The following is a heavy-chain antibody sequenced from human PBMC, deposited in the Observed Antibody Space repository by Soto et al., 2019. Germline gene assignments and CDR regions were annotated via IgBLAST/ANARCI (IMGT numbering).Heavy chain of an antibody. J-gene: IGHJ2*01. V-gene: IGHV4-31*03. CDR1: GASISSGGYY. D-gene: IGHD5-18*01. CDR2: IYYSGST. Sequence: QVQLQESGPGLVKPSQTLSLTCTVSGASISSGGYYWSWIRQHPGKGLEWIGYIYYSGSTYYNPSLKSRVTISVDTSKNQFSLKLSSVTAADTAVYYCARLRIQLWLPWYFDLWGRGTLVTVSS. CDR3: ARLRIQLWLPWYFDL.